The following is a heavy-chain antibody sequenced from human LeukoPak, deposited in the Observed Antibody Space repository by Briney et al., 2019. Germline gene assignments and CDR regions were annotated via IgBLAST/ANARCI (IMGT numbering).Heavy chain of an antibody. CDR2: IYSGGNT. V-gene: IGHV3-53*01. D-gene: IGHD3-22*01. J-gene: IGHJ4*02. Sequence: GGSLRLSCAASGFTFSGSAMHWVRQAPGKGLEWVSFIYSGGNTYYADSVKGRFTISRDNSKNTVHLQMNSLRAEDTAMYYCARRAGDYSHPYDYWGQGTLVTVSS. CDR3: ARRAGDYSHPYDY. CDR1: GFTFSGSA.